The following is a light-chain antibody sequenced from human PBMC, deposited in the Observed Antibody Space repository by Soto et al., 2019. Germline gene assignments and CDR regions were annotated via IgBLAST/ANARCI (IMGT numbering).Light chain of an antibody. J-gene: IGLJ2*01. CDR2: EGK. Sequence: QSALTQPASVSGSPGQSITISCTGTSSNVGSYNFVSWYQYYPGKAPKLLIYEGKKRPSGVSNRFSGSKSGNTASLTISGRQAEDEADYYCCSYAGTTTVIFGGGNKLTVL. V-gene: IGLV2-23*01. CDR3: CSYAGTTTVI. CDR1: SSNVGSYNF.